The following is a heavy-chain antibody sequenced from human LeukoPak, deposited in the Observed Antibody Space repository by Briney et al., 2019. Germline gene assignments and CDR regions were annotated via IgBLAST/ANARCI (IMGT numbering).Heavy chain of an antibody. CDR2: INHSGST. CDR1: GGSFSGYY. V-gene: IGHV4-34*01. J-gene: IGHJ4*02. D-gene: IGHD3-10*01. Sequence: SETLSLTCAVYGGSFSGYYWSWIRQPPGKGLEWIGEINHSGSTNYNPSLKSRVTISVDTSKNQFSLKLSSVTAADTAVYYCARDRGASYYGYWGQGTLVTVSS. CDR3: ARDRGASYYGY.